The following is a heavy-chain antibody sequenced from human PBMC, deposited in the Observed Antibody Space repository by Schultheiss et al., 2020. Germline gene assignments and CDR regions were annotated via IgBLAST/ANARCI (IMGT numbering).Heavy chain of an antibody. V-gene: IGHV3-23*01. J-gene: IGHJ6*03. CDR3: AKDGTDIVVVPAAVYYYYYYMDV. CDR1: GFTFDDYA. Sequence: GGSLRLSCAASGFTFDDYAMHWVRQAPGKGLEWVSAISGSGGSTYYADSVKGRFTISRDNSKNTLYLQMGSLRAEDTAVYYCAKDGTDIVVVPAAVYYYYYYMDVWGKGTTVTVSS. CDR2: ISGSGGST. D-gene: IGHD2-2*01.